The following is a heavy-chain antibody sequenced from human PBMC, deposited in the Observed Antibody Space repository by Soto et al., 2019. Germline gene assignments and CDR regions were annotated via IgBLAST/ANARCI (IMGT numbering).Heavy chain of an antibody. CDR3: ARESGYCSGGSCFYFDY. D-gene: IGHD2-15*01. J-gene: IGHJ4*02. CDR1: GYTFTSYY. CDR2: INPSGGST. V-gene: IGHV1-46*01. Sequence: GASVKVSCKASGYTFTSYYMHWVRQAPGQGLEWMGIINPSGGSTSYAQKFQGRVTMTRDTSTSTVYMELSSLRSEDTAVYFCARESGYCSGGSCFYFDYWGQGTLVTVSS.